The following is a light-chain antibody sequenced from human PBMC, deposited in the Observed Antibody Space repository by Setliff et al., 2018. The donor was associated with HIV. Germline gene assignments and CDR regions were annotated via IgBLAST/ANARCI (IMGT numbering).Light chain of an antibody. CDR1: SSDVGGYNY. CDR3: SSFTTTTTLV. CDR2: EVR. V-gene: IGLV2-14*01. J-gene: IGLJ1*01. Sequence: QSALAQPASVSGSPGQSITISCTGTSSDVGGYNYVSWYQQHPGKAPKLIIYEVRNRPSGVSNRFSGSKSGNTASLTISGLQAEDEADYFCSSFTTTTTLVFGTGTKGTVL.